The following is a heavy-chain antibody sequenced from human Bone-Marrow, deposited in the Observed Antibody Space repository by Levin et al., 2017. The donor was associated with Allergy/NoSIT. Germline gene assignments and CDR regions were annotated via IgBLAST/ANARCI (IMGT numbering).Heavy chain of an antibody. CDR1: DNSITSHY. Sequence: PSETLSLTCSVSDNSITSHYWAWIRQPPGKGLEWIGSIYYSGSPKYKSSLKSRVTISVDTSKNQISLKLTSVTAADTAIYYCARQYNYGRYSSTYYGLDVWGQGTTVTVSS. CDR3: ARQYNYGRYSSTYYGLDV. V-gene: IGHV4-59*11. J-gene: IGHJ6*02. CDR2: IYYSGSP. D-gene: IGHD6-19*01.